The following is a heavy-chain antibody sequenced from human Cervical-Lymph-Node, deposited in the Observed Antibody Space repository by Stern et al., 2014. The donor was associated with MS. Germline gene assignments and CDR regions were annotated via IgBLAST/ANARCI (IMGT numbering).Heavy chain of an antibody. CDR2: ITSTGSTI. CDR3: ARVGGYYGDGTFDI. J-gene: IGHJ3*02. CDR1: RFTFSDYY. Sequence: DQLVESGGGLVKPGGSLRLSCTASRFTFSDYYMSWIRQAPGKGLEWVSYITSTGSTIYYADSVRGRFTVSRDNAKNSLYLQMNSLRAEDTAVYYCARVGGYYGDGTFDIWGQGTMVTVSS. V-gene: IGHV3-11*01. D-gene: IGHD4-17*01.